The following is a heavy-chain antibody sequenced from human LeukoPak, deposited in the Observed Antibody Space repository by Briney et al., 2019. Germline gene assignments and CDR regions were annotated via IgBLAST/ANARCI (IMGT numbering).Heavy chain of an antibody. Sequence: GGSLRLSCAASGFTFSSYEMNWVRQAPGKGLEWVSYISSSGSTICYADSVKGRFTISRDNAKNSLYLQMNSLRAEDTAVYYCARGGVRGVIITNPFDYWGQGTLVTVSS. CDR2: ISSSGSTI. CDR3: ARGGVRGVIITNPFDY. V-gene: IGHV3-48*03. CDR1: GFTFSSYE. D-gene: IGHD3-10*01. J-gene: IGHJ4*02.